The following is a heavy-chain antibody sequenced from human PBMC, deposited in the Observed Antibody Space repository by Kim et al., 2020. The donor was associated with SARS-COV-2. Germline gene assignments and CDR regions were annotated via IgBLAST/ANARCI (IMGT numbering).Heavy chain of an antibody. J-gene: IGHJ4*02. D-gene: IGHD3-22*01. CDR3: ARTYYGFDY. Sequence: GNANYNPSRKSRVTISVGTYKEQIALKVFSVTAADTAVYYCARTYYGFDYWGQGTLVTVSS. CDR2: GNA. V-gene: IGHV4-34*01.